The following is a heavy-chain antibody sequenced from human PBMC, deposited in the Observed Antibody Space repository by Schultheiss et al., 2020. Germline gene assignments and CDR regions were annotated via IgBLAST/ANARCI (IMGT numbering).Heavy chain of an antibody. V-gene: IGHV3-48*01. CDR2: ISSSSSTI. Sequence: GGSLRLSCAASGFTFSNAWMSWVRQAPGKGLEWVSYISSSSSTIYYADSVKGRFTISRDNAKNSLYLQMNSLRAEDTAVYYCARDSEYYGSGRDRARYYYYGMDVWGQGTTVTVSS. D-gene: IGHD3-10*01. CDR1: GFTFSNAW. CDR3: ARDSEYYGSGRDRARYYYYGMDV. J-gene: IGHJ6*02.